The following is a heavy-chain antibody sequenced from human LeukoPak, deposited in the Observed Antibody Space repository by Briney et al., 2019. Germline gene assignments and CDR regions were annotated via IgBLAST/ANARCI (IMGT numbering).Heavy chain of an antibody. CDR1: GFTVSSSY. J-gene: IGHJ4*02. CDR2: IYSGGST. V-gene: IGHV3-66*01. CDR3: ARDKEGAPDY. Sequence: PGGSLRLSCAASGFTVSSSYMSWVRQAPGKGLEWVSVIYSGGSTYYADSVKGRFTISRDNSKNTLYLQMNSLRAEDTAVYYCARDKEGAPDYWGQGTLVTVSS. D-gene: IGHD1-26*01.